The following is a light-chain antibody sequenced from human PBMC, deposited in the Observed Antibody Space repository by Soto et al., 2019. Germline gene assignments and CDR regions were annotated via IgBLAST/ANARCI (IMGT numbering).Light chain of an antibody. CDR3: QNSFNLPPT. Sequence: DIEMTQSPSSLSASVGETITITCRASQSISSSLNSFHHSPGQPPKLLLFAASNLQSGVPPRFSSSGSATSFSLTIRRLQPEDFATSYCQNSFNLPPTFGPGNRV. V-gene: IGKV1-39*01. CDR2: AAS. J-gene: IGKJ1*01. CDR1: QSISSS.